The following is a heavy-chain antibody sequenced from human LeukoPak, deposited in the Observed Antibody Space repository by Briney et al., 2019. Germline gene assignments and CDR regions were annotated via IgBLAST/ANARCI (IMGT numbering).Heavy chain of an antibody. Sequence: GGSLRFSCAASGFTFSSYAMSWVRQAPGKGLEWVSAISGSGGSTYYADSVKGRFTISRDNSKNTLYLQMNSLRAEDTAVYYCAKDRGIVGAPGAFDIWGQGTMVTVSS. CDR2: ISGSGGST. V-gene: IGHV3-23*01. CDR3: AKDRGIVGAPGAFDI. J-gene: IGHJ3*02. CDR1: GFTFSSYA. D-gene: IGHD1-26*01.